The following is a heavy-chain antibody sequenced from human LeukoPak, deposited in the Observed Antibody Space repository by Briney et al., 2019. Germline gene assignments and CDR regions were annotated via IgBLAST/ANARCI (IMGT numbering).Heavy chain of an antibody. J-gene: IGHJ1*01. CDR2: ISGSTGGT. CDR3: AKDLNSRGARQYFQH. D-gene: IGHD1-7*01. V-gene: IGHV3-23*01. Sequence: GGSLRLSCAASGVIFSSYAMSWVRQAPGKGLEWVSGISGSTGGTYYTGSVKGRFTISRDNSRNTVYLQMSSLRAEDTAIYYCAKDLNSRGARQYFQHWGQGILVTVSS. CDR1: GVIFSSYA.